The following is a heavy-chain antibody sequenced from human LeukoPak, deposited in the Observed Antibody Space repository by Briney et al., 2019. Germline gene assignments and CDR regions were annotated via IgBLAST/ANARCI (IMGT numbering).Heavy chain of an antibody. CDR3: ARAKAVTSRPFDY. D-gene: IGHD4-11*01. Sequence: PSEALSLTCAVSGGSISSGGYSWSWIRQPPGKGLEWIGYIYHSGSTYYNPSLKSRVTISVDTSKNQLSLTLSSVTAADTAVYYCARAKAVTSRPFDYWGQGTLVTVSS. V-gene: IGHV4-30-2*01. CDR1: GGSISSGGYS. CDR2: IYHSGST. J-gene: IGHJ4*02.